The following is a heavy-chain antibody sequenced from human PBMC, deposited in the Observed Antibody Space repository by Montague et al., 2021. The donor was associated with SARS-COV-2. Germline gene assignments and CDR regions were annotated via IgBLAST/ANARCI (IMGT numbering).Heavy chain of an antibody. D-gene: IGHD3-10*01. J-gene: IGHJ6*03. CDR3: SRLRDGVVPSPILGVGPYYSYCYMDV. CDR2: INHGGST. CDR1: GFTFSGYY. Sequence: LRLSCAASGFTFSGYYWNWIRQPPGKGLEWIGEINHGGSTKYSPSLKSRLTITADTSKNQSSLKLTSVAAADTAVYYCSRLRDGVVPSPILGVGPYYSYCYMDVWGRGTPVTVSS. V-gene: IGHV4-34*01.